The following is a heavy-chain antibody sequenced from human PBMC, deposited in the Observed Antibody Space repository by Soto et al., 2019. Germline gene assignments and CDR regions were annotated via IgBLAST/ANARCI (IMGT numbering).Heavy chain of an antibody. J-gene: IGHJ4*02. CDR2: IYYSGST. Sequence: KPSETLSLTCTVSGGSISSSSYYWGWIRQPPGKGLEWIGSIYYSGSTYYNPSLKSRVTISVDTSKNQFSLKLSSVTAADTAVYYCARSVAGTLGDFDYWGQGTLVTAPQ. CDR1: GGSISSSSYY. D-gene: IGHD6-19*01. CDR3: ARSVAGTLGDFDY. V-gene: IGHV4-39*01.